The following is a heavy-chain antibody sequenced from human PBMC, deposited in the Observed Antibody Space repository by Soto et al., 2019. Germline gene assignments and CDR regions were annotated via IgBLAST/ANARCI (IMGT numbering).Heavy chain of an antibody. Sequence: SETLSLTCTVSGGSISSGNYYWSGIRQPPGKGLEWIGYIYYSGGTYYNPSLKSRVTISVDTSKNQFSLKLSSVTAADTAVYYCARALYYYDSTQGMDVWGQGTTVTVSS. D-gene: IGHD3-22*01. CDR1: GGSISSGNYY. J-gene: IGHJ6*02. V-gene: IGHV4-30-4*01. CDR3: ARALYYYDSTQGMDV. CDR2: IYYSGGT.